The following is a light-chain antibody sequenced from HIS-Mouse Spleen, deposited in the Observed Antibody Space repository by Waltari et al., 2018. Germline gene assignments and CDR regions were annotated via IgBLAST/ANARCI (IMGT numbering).Light chain of an antibody. CDR2: KDS. V-gene: IGLV3-27*01. CDR1: VLAKKY. CDR3: YSTDSSGNHRV. J-gene: IGLJ2*01. Sequence: SYELTQPSSVSVSPGQTARITCSGDVLAKKYARWFQQKPGQAPVLVIYKDSERPSGIPGGFSGSRSGTMATLTISGAQVEDEADYYCYSTDSSGNHRVFGGGTKLTVL.